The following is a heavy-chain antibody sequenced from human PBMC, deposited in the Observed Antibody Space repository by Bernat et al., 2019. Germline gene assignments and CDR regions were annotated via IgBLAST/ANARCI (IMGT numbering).Heavy chain of an antibody. D-gene: IGHD3-10*01. V-gene: IGHV4-59*08. Sequence: QVQLQESGPGLVKPSETLSLTCTVSGGSISSFYWTWIRPPPGKGLEWIGYIYYSGSTNYNPSPKSRATISVDTSKNQFSLKLSSVTAADTAVYYCARRLKLLSTGDAFDLWGQGTMVTVSS. J-gene: IGHJ3*01. CDR2: IYYSGST. CDR3: ARRLKLLSTGDAFDL. CDR1: GGSISSFY.